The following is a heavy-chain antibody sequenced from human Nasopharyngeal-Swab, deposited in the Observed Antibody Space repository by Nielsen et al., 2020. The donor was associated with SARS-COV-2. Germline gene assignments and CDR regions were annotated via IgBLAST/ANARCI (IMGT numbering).Heavy chain of an antibody. D-gene: IGHD6-13*01. CDR2: TYYRSKWYN. CDR3: ARDGIAAAGYYYYYYGMDV. J-gene: IGHJ6*02. Sequence: WIRQSPSRSLEWLGRTYYRSKWYNDYAVSVKSRITINPDTSKNQFSLQLNSVTPEDTAVYYCARDGIAAAGYYYYYYGMDVWGQGTTVTVSS. V-gene: IGHV6-1*01.